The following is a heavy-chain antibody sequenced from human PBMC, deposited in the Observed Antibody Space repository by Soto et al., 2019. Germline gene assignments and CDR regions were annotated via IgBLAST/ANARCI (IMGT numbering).Heavy chain of an antibody. D-gene: IGHD3-16*01. CDR2: IYYSGST. Sequence: SETLSLTCTVSGGSISSGDYYWSWIRQPPGKGLEWIGYIYYSGSTYYNPSLKSRVTISVDTSKNQFSLKLSSVTAADTAVYYCARSIMITFGGVRRPPYFDYWGQGTLVTVSS. J-gene: IGHJ4*02. CDR1: GGSISSGDYY. V-gene: IGHV4-30-4*01. CDR3: ARSIMITFGGVRRPPYFDY.